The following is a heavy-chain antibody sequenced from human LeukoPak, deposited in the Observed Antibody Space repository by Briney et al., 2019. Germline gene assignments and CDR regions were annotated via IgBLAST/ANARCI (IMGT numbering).Heavy chain of an antibody. D-gene: IGHD4-23*01. CDR3: AGVVKPYYYYGMDV. Sequence: PSETLSLTCAVYGGSFSGYYWSWIRQPPGKGLEWIGEINHSGSTNYNPSLKSRATISVDTSKNQFSLKLSSVTAADTAVYYCAGVVKPYYYYGMDVWGQGTTVTVSS. J-gene: IGHJ6*02. V-gene: IGHV4-34*01. CDR2: INHSGST. CDR1: GGSFSGYY.